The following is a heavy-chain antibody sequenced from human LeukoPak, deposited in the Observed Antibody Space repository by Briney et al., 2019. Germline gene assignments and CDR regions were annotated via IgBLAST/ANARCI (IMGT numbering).Heavy chain of an antibody. CDR1: GFTFSSYW. V-gene: IGHV3-21*01. D-gene: IGHD2-15*01. CDR2: ISSGSSYV. Sequence: GGSLRLSCAASGFTFSSYWMSWVRQAPGKGLEWVSSISSGSSYVYYADSVKGRFTFSTDNSKNTLYLQMNSLGAEDTAVYYCAREKLVVTAVGSFDIWGQGTMVTVSS. CDR3: AREKLVVTAVGSFDI. J-gene: IGHJ3*02.